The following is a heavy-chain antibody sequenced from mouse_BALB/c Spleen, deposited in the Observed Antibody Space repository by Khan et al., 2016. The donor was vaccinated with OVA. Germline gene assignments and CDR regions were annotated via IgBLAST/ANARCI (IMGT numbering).Heavy chain of an antibody. J-gene: IGHJ2*01. V-gene: IGHV1S137*01. CDR3: TRPAYDGYYDY. D-gene: IGHD2-3*01. CDR2: ISTYSGNT. CDR1: GYTFTDYA. Sequence: QVQLQQSGPELVRPGVSVKISCKGSGYTFTDYALHWVKQSHAESLEWIGLISTYSGNTNYKQKFRGKATVTVDKSSSTAYMELARLTSEDSAICYCTRPAYDGYYDYWGQGTTLTVSS.